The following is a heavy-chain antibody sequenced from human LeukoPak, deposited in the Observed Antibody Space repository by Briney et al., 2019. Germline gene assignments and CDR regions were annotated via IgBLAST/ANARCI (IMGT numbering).Heavy chain of an antibody. CDR2: IGPHSTFT. CDR1: GFTFTDHY. V-gene: IGHV1-2*02. D-gene: IGHD2/OR15-2a*01. J-gene: IGHJ4*02. Sequence: GASMKVPCKSSGFTFTDHYIHWVRQGPGQGLEWMGYIGPHSTFTSSPQEFQGRVTMTRDASMSTAYMELTRLTSDDTAVYYCVREGEGPLSKDFDYWGQGTLVTVSS. CDR3: VREGEGPLSKDFDY.